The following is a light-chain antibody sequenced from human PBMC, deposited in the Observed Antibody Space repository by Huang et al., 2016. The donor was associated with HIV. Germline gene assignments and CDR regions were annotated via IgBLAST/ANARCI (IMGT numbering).Light chain of an antibody. J-gene: IGKJ1*01. V-gene: IGKV4-1*01. CDR2: WAS. CDR3: QQYLASLA. CDR1: QSLLDKFTGKNH. Sequence: DIVLTQTPDSLAVSLGERAIINCKSSQSLLDKFTGKNHLAWYQQRPGQSPKVFISWASTRESGVPDRFSGSGSGTDFTLTINGLQSDDVAVYYCQQYLASLAFGRGT.